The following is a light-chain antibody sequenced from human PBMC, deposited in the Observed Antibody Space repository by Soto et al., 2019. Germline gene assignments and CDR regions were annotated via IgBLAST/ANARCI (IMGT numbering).Light chain of an antibody. V-gene: IGLV2-14*01. CDR1: SSDIGDYDF. J-gene: IGLJ3*02. CDR3: SSYTPRSRL. Sequence: QSVLTQPASVSGSPGQSITISCTGSSSDIGDYDFVSWYQQHPGKAPRLIIYEVNNRPSGVSNRFSGSKSGNTASLTISGLQGDDEADYHCSSYTPRSRLFGGGTKLTVL. CDR2: EVN.